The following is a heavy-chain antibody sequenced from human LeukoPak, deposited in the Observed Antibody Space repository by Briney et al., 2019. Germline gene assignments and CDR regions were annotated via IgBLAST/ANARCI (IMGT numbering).Heavy chain of an antibody. V-gene: IGHV3-23*01. J-gene: IGHJ5*02. CDR3: AKDWTPHNRVYDCLDA. D-gene: IGHD3-16*01. CDR2: IGSGADL. Sequence: GGSLRLSCVGSGFAFGLHAMSWVRQAPGKGPEWVATIGSGADLFYAESVKGRFTISRDDPRNTVWLQMNSLRAEDTALYYCAKDWTPHNRVYDCLDAWGQGTQVTVSS. CDR1: GFAFGLHA.